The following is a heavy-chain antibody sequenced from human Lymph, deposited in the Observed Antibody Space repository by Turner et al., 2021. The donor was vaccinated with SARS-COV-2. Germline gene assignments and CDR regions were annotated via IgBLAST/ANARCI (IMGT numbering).Heavy chain of an antibody. V-gene: IGHV3-53*01. CDR3: ARVLPYGDYFDY. J-gene: IGHJ4*02. CDR2: IYSGGST. CDR1: GFTVSSNY. Sequence: EVQLVESGGGLIPPGGSLRLSCAASGFTVSSNYMTWVRQAPGKGLEWVSLIYSGGSTYYADSVKGRFTISRDNSKNTLYLQMNGLRADDTAVYYCARVLPYGDYFDYWGQGTLVTVSS. D-gene: IGHD4-17*01.